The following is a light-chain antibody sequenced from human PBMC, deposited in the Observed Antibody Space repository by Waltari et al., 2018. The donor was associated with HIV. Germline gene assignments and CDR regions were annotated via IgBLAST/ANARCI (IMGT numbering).Light chain of an antibody. CDR3: CSYAGSYTQWV. V-gene: IGLV2-11*01. CDR1: SSDVGGYNH. Sequence: QSALTQPRPVSGSPGQSATIFCTGTSSDVGGYNHVSWYQQHPGKAPELMFYNVIKRPSWVPGRFSGSKSGNTASLTISGLEAGDEADYYCCSYAGSYTQWVFGGGTKLTVL. J-gene: IGLJ3*02. CDR2: NVI.